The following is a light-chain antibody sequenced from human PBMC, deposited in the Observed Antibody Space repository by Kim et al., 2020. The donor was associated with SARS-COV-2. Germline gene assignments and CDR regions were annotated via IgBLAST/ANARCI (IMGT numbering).Light chain of an antibody. Sequence: ASVKLTCTLSSGHSSYAIAWQQQQPEKGPRYLMKLNSDGSHSKGDGIPDRFSGSSSGAERYLTISSLQSEDEADYYCQTWGTGIWVFGGGTQLTVL. J-gene: IGLJ3*02. V-gene: IGLV4-69*01. CDR1: SGHSSYA. CDR2: LNSDGSH. CDR3: QTWGTGIWV.